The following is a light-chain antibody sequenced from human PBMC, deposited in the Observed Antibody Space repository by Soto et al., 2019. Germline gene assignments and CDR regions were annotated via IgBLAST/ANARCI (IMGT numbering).Light chain of an antibody. V-gene: IGKV3-20*01. CDR1: QTVDSNY. CDR3: QKYGSSLLT. J-gene: IGKJ2*01. CDR2: GAA. Sequence: EIVLTQSPGTLSLSPGGEATLSCRASQTVDSNYLAWYQQKPDQAPRLLIYGAASRAAAVPDRFRGSGSATDFTLTISRLEPEDFAVYYCQKYGSSLLTFGQGTKLEIK.